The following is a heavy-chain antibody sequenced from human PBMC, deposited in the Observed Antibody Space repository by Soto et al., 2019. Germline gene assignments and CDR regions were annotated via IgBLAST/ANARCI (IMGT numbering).Heavy chain of an antibody. D-gene: IGHD6-13*01. J-gene: IGHJ6*02. CDR1: GFTFGDYA. V-gene: IGHV3-49*03. CDR3: TRGDSSSWYGMDV. Sequence: GGSLRLSCTASGFTFGDYAMSWFRQAQGKGLEWVGFIRSKAYGGTTEYAASVKGRFTISRDDSKSIAYLQMNSLKTEDTAVYYCTRGDSSSWYGMDVWGQGTTVTVSS. CDR2: IRSKAYGGTT.